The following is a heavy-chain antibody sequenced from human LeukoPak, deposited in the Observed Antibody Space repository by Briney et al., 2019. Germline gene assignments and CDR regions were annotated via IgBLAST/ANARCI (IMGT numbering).Heavy chain of an antibody. J-gene: IGHJ6*02. CDR1: GGTFSSYA. CDR2: IIPILGIA. Sequence: SVKVSCEASGGTFSSYAISWVRQAPGQGLEWMGRIIPILGIANYAQKFQGRVTITADKSTSTAYMELSSLRSEDTAVYYCARVVQLDYYYGMDVWGQGTTVTVSS. D-gene: IGHD4/OR15-4a*01. CDR3: ARVVQLDYYYGMDV. V-gene: IGHV1-69*04.